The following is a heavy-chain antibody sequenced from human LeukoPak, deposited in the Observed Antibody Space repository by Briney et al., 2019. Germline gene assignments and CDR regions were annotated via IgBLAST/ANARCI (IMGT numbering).Heavy chain of an antibody. D-gene: IGHD3-22*01. Sequence: SVKVSCKASGGTFSSYAISWVRQAPGQGREWMGRIIPIFGTANYAQKFQGRVTITTDESTSTAYMELSSLRSEDTAVYYCARSTANYYDSSGYYYWFDPWGQGTLVTVSS. CDR2: IIPIFGTA. J-gene: IGHJ5*02. CDR1: GGTFSSYA. V-gene: IGHV1-69*05. CDR3: ARSTANYYDSSGYYYWFDP.